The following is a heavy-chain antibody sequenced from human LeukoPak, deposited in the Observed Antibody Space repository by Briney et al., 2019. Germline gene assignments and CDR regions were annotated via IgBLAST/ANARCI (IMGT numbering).Heavy chain of an antibody. CDR2: IRYDGSNK. CDR1: GFTFSSYC. D-gene: IGHD2-2*01. V-gene: IGHV3-30*02. J-gene: IGHJ6*03. Sequence: GGSLRLSCAASGFTFSSYCMHWVRQAPGKGLEWVAFIRYDGSNKYYADSVKGRFTISRDNSRNTLYLQMNSLRTEDTAVYYCAKDWRYQGNYYYMDVWGKGTTVTISS. CDR3: AKDWRYQGNYYYMDV.